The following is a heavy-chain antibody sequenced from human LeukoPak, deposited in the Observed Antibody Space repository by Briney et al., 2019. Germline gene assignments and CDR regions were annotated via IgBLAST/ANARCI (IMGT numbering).Heavy chain of an antibody. Sequence: GGSLRLSCVASGFIASSNYMNWVRHPPGKGLEWSSSLYSGGTAFYAASVKGRFTISRDNSKNTLYLQMNSLRADDTAMYYCARGRQCDYWGQGTLVTVSS. CDR1: GFIASSNY. V-gene: IGHV3-53*01. CDR2: LYSGGTA. J-gene: IGHJ4*02. D-gene: IGHD4-11*01. CDR3: ARGRQCDY.